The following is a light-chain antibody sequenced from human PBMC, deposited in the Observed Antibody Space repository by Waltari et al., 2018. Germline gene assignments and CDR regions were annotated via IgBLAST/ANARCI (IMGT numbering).Light chain of an antibody. V-gene: IGKV1-39*01. CDR3: QQSYSTPQYT. CDR1: QSISSY. J-gene: IGKJ2*01. Sequence: DIQMTQSPSSLSASVGDRVPITCRASQSISSYLNWYQQKQGKAPKLLIYAASSLQSGVPSRFSGSGSGTDFTLTISSLQPEDFATYYCQQSYSTPQYTFGQGTKLEIK. CDR2: AAS.